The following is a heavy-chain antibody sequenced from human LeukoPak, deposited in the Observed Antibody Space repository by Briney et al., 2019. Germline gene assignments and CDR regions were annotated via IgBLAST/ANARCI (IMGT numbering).Heavy chain of an antibody. D-gene: IGHD6-13*01. Sequence: GGSLRLSCAASGFTFSSYAMHWVRQAPGKGLEYVSAISSNGGSTYCADSVKGRFTISGDNPKNTLYLQMGSLRAEDMAVYYCARFSSWYDAFDIWGQGTMVTVSS. CDR2: ISSNGGST. J-gene: IGHJ3*02. V-gene: IGHV3-64*02. CDR1: GFTFSSYA. CDR3: ARFSSWYDAFDI.